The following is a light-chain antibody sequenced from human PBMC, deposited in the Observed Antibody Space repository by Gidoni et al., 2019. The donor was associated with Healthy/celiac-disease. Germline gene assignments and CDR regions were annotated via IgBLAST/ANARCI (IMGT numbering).Light chain of an antibody. CDR2: AAS. V-gene: IGKV1-39*01. CDR3: QQSYSTPLVT. J-gene: IGKJ4*01. Sequence: DIQMTQSPSSLSASVGDRVTITCRASQSISRYLNWYQQKPGKAPKLLIYAASSLQSGVPSRFSGSGSGTDFTLTISSLQPEDFATYYCQQSYSTPLVTFXGXTKVEIK. CDR1: QSISRY.